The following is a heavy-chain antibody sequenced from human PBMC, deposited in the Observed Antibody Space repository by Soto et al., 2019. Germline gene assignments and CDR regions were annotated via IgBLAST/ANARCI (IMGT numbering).Heavy chain of an antibody. J-gene: IGHJ5*02. CDR2: IYYTGST. CDR1: GGSITNTSYY. CDR3: ARLVKVVVVAPFDN. D-gene: IGHD2-15*01. Sequence: SETLSLTCTVSGGSITNTSYYWGWIRQPPGKGLEWIGNIYYTGSTYYNPSLKGRLTISVDTSKNQFSLKLSSVTAADTAVYYCARLVKVVVVAPFDNWGQGTLVTVSS. V-gene: IGHV4-39*01.